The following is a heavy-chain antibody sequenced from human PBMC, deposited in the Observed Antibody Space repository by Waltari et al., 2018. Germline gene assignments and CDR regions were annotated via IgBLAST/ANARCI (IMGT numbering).Heavy chain of an antibody. V-gene: IGHV1-18*04. CDR3: AVRNSDYGDYWFDP. Sequence: QGHLMQSGAEVRKSGASVRVSCKASSHAFVTYGMSWMRRDPGQGLEWIGWIMSYKRDKKEAKKVKGRVKMTTETSTTTSNKELRDMRSDDTAVYYCAVRNSDYGDYWFDPWGQGTLVTVS. J-gene: IGHJ5*02. CDR2: IMSYKRDK. CDR1: SHAFVTYG. D-gene: IGHD4-17*01.